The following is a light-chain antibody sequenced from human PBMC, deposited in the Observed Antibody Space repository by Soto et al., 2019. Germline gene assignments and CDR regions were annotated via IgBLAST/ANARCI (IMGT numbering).Light chain of an antibody. CDR3: SSYAGSHYV. CDR2: EVS. J-gene: IGLJ1*01. Sequence: QSALTQPPSASGSPGQSVTISCTGASSDVGGYNFVSWYQQRPGKAPKVIIYEVSKRPSGVPDRFSGSKSGNTASLTVSGLQAEDEADYYCSSYAGSHYVFGTGTKVTLL. CDR1: SSDVGGYNF. V-gene: IGLV2-8*01.